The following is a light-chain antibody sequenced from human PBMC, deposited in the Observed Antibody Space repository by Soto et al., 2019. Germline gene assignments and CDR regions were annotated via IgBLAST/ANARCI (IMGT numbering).Light chain of an antibody. CDR2: DVT. Sequence: QSALTQPPSASGSPGQSVAISCTGTSSDVGGYNFVSWFQQHPGKAPRLMIYDVTKRPSGVPDRFSGSKSGNTASLTVSGLQPEDEADYYCASYAASDTFVFGTGTRSPS. CDR1: SSDVGGYNF. CDR3: ASYAASDTFV. V-gene: IGLV2-8*01. J-gene: IGLJ1*01.